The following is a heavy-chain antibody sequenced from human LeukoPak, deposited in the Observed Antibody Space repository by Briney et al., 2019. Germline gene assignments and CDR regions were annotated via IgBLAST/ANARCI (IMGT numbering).Heavy chain of an antibody. D-gene: IGHD3-3*01. CDR2: INHSGST. J-gene: IGHJ6*03. CDR3: ARRRSVRFSGYYYMDV. CDR1: GGSISSYY. V-gene: IGHV4-34*01. Sequence: SETLSLTCTVSGGSISSYYWSWIRQPPGKGLEWMGEINHSGSTNYNPSLKSRVTISVDTSKNQFSMKLSSVTAADTAEYYCARRRSVRFSGYYYMDVWGKGTTVTVSS.